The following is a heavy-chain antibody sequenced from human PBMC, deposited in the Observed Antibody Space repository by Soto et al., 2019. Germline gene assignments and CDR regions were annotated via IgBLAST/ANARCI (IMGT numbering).Heavy chain of an antibody. CDR2: IKQDGSEK. D-gene: IGHD2-2*01. CDR3: ARDQFIVVVPAADNYSNYVWGDYYYYMDV. Sequence: GGSLRLSCAASGFTFSSYWMSWVRQAPGKGLEWVANIKQDGSEKYYVDSVKGRFTISRDNAKNSLYLQMNSLRAEDTAVYYCARDQFIVVVPAADNYSNYVWGDYYYYMDVWGKGTTVTVSS. J-gene: IGHJ6*03. V-gene: IGHV3-7*01. CDR1: GFTFSSYW.